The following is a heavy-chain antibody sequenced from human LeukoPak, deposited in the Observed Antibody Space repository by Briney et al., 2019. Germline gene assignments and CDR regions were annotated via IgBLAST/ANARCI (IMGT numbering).Heavy chain of an antibody. V-gene: IGHV3-30*02. CDR3: AKEELLSAFAFDI. CDR1: GFTFSSYG. D-gene: IGHD1-26*01. J-gene: IGHJ3*02. Sequence: GGSLRLSCAASGFTFSSYGMHWVRQAPGKGLEWVAFIRYDGSNKYYADSVKGRFTISRDNSKNTLYLQMNSLRAEDTAVYYCAKEELLSAFAFDIWGQGTMVTVSS. CDR2: IRYDGSNK.